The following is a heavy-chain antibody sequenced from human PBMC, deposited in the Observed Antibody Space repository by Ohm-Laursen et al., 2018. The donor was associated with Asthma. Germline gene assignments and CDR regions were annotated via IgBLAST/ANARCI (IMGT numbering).Heavy chain of an antibody. D-gene: IGHD4-23*01. CDR2: ISYDGSNK. CDR3: ARETLYYYYGMDV. CDR1: GFTFSSYA. V-gene: IGHV3-30*14. Sequence: SLRLSCAASGFTFSSYAMHWVRQAPGKGLEWVAVISYDGSNKYYADSVKGRFTISRDNSKNTLYLQMNSLRAEDTAVYCCARETLYYYYGMDVWGQGTTVTVSS. J-gene: IGHJ6*02.